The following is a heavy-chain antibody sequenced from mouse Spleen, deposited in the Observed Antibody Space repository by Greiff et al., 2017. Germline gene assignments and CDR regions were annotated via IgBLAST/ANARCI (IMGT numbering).Heavy chain of an antibody. J-gene: IGHJ2*01. CDR1: GYAFSSYW. Sequence: QVQLKESGAELVKPGASVKISCKASGYAFSSYWMNWVKQRPGKGLEWIGQIYPGDGDTNYNGKFKGKATLTADKSSSTAYMQLSSLTSEDSAVYFCARRGNRYDFDYWGQGTTLTVSS. CDR3: ARRGNRYDFDY. V-gene: IGHV1-80*01. CDR2: IYPGDGDT. D-gene: IGHD2-14*01.